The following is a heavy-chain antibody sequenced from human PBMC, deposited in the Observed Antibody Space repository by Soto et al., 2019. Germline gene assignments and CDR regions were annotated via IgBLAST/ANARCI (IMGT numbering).Heavy chain of an antibody. D-gene: IGHD3-22*01. CDR3: ARSSPHSGYYAPCDY. V-gene: IGHV4-31*03. CDR1: GGSISSCGYY. Sequence: SETLSLTCTVSGGSISSCGYYWSWIRQHPGKGLEWIGYIYYSGSTYYNPSLKSRVTISVDTSKNQFSLKLSSVTAADTAVYYCARSSPHSGYYAPCDYWGQGTLVTVSS. J-gene: IGHJ4*02. CDR2: IYYSGST.